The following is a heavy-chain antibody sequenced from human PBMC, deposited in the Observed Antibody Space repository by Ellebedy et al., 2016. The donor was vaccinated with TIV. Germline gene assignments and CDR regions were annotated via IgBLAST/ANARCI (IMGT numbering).Heavy chain of an antibody. Sequence: MPSETLSLTCTVSSGSISGYYWNWMRQPPGKGLEWVGYIYDSGFTDYNPSLKSRVTISVDTSKNQFSLQLSSVTAADTAVYHCARKIGESWFDPWGQGTLVTVSS. CDR1: SGSISGYY. J-gene: IGHJ5*02. V-gene: IGHV4-59*08. D-gene: IGHD3-16*01. CDR2: IYDSGFT. CDR3: ARKIGESWFDP.